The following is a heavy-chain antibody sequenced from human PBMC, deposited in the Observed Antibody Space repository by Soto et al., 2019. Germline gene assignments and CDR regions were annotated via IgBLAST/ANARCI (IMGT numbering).Heavy chain of an antibody. D-gene: IGHD3-22*01. Sequence: GESLKISCKGSGYSFTSYWIGWVRQMPGKGLEWMGIIYPGDSDTRYSPSFQGQVTISADKSISTAYLQWSSLKASDTAMYYCARLDDSSGYYPSNAFDIWGQGTMVTVSS. J-gene: IGHJ3*02. V-gene: IGHV5-51*01. CDR3: ARLDDSSGYYPSNAFDI. CDR1: GYSFTSYW. CDR2: IYPGDSDT.